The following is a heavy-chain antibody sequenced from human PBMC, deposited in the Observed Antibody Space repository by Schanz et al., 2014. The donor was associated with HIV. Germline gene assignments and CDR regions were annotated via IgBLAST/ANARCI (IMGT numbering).Heavy chain of an antibody. D-gene: IGHD6-19*01. CDR1: GFTFSSHA. CDR3: AKGLRQWLVLGVSDY. V-gene: IGHV3-30*02. Sequence: VQLVESGGGLVKPGGSLRLSCAASGFTFSSHAMSWVRQAPGKGLEWVAVIWYDGKNRDYADSVKGRFTIARDNSKNTLYLQMNSLRAEDTAVYYCAKGLRQWLVLGVSDYWGQGTLVTVSS. J-gene: IGHJ4*02. CDR2: IWYDGKNR.